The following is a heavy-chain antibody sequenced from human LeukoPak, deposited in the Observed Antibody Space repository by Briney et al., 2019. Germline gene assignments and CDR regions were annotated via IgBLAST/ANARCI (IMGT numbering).Heavy chain of an antibody. CDR1: GGSFSGYY. V-gene: IGHV4-34*01. D-gene: IGHD3-9*01. CDR2: INHRGST. J-gene: IGHJ6*02. Sequence: SETLSLTCAVYGGSFSGYYWSWIRQPPGKGLEWIGEINHRGSTNYNPSLKSRVTISVDTSKNQFSLKLSSVTAADTAVYYCARVGTIFYYHYYYGMDVWGQGTTVTVSS. CDR3: ARVGTIFYYHYYYGMDV.